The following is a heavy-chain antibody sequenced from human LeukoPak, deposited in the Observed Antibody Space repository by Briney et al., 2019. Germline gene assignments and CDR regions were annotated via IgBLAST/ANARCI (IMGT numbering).Heavy chain of an antibody. D-gene: IGHD6-6*01. J-gene: IGHJ1*01. CDR3: ARRRRAARRDEYFQH. Sequence: SETLSLTCAVYGGSFSGYYWSWIRQPPGKGLEWIGEINHSGSTNYNPSLKSRVTISVDTSKNQFSLKLSSVTAADTAAYYCARRRRAARRDEYFQHWGQGTLVTVSS. CDR1: GGSFSGYY. CDR2: INHSGST. V-gene: IGHV4-34*01.